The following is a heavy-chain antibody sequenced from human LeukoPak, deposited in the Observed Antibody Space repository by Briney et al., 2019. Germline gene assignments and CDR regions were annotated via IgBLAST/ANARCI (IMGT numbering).Heavy chain of an antibody. CDR3: AVGDTIAARQNY. J-gene: IGHJ4*02. V-gene: IGHV4-34*01. CDR1: GGSFSGYY. CDR2: INHSGST. Sequence: PSETLSLTCAVYGGSFSGYYWSWIRQPPGKGLEWIGEINHSGSTNYNPSLKSRVTISVDTSKNQFSLKLSPVTAADTAVYYCAVGDTIAARQNYWGQGTLVTVSS. D-gene: IGHD6-6*01.